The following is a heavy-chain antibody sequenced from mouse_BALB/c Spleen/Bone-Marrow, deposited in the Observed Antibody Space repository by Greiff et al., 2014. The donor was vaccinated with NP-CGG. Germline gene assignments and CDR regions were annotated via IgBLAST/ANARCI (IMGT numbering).Heavy chain of an antibody. CDR1: GFTFGSYG. J-gene: IGHJ4*01. CDR3: ARHQRYYAMDY. CDR2: ISSGGSNT. V-gene: IGHV5-6*01. Sequence: EVKLMESGGDLVKPGGSLKLSCAASGFTFGSYGMSWGRQTPDKRLEWVATISSGGSNTYYPDSVKGRFTISRDNAKNTLYLQMSSLKSEDTAMYYCARHQRYYAMDYWGQGTSVTVSS.